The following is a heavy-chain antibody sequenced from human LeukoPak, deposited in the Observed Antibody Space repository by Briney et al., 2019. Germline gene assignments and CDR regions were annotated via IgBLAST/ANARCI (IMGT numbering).Heavy chain of an antibody. CDR2: ISSSSSYI. J-gene: IGHJ4*02. D-gene: IGHD6-19*01. CDR3: ARRPAGMSSWYIGD. CDR1: GFTFSSYS. Sequence: GGSLRLSCAASGFTFSSYSMNWVRQAPGKGLEWVSSISSSSSYIYYADSVKGRFTISRDNAKNSLYLQMNSLRAEDTAVYYCARRPAGMSSWYIGDWGQGTLVTVSS. V-gene: IGHV3-21*01.